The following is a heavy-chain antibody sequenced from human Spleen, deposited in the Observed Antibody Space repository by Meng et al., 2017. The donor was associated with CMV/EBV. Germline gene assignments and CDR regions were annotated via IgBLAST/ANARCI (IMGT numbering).Heavy chain of an antibody. CDR1: GYTFPSYG. CDR3: ARDTAAVAGIWFDP. CDR2: ISGYNGNT. Sequence: ASGYTFPSYGISWVRQAPGQGLEWMGWISGYNGNTDYAPRFQGRVTMTTDTSTSTAYMDLRSLRSDDTAVYYCARDTAAVAGIWFDPWGQGSLVTVSS. V-gene: IGHV1-18*01. J-gene: IGHJ5*02. D-gene: IGHD6-19*01.